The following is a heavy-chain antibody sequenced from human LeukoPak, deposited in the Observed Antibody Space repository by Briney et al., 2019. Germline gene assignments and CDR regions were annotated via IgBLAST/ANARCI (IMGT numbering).Heavy chain of an antibody. V-gene: IGHV3-13*01. J-gene: IGHJ2*01. D-gene: IGHD4-17*01. CDR1: GFTFSSYD. CDR2: IGTAGDT. CDR3: ARLYGDYENWYFDL. Sequence: GGSLRLSCAASGFTFSSYDMHWVRQATGKGLEWVSAIGTAGDTYYPGSVKGRFTISRENAKNSLYLQMNSLRAGDTAVYYCARLYGDYENWYFDLWGRGTLVTVSS.